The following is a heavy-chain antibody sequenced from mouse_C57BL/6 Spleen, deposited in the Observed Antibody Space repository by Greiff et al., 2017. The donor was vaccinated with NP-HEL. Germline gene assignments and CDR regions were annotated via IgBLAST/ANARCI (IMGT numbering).Heavy chain of an antibody. V-gene: IGHV1-18*01. CDR3: ARICYDYEDWYFDV. CDR2: INSNNGGT. J-gene: IGHJ1*03. D-gene: IGHD2-4*01. Sequence: DINSNNGGTSYNQKFKGKATLTVDKSSSTAYMEPRSLTSDDTAVYYCARICYDYEDWYFDVWGTGTTVTVSS.